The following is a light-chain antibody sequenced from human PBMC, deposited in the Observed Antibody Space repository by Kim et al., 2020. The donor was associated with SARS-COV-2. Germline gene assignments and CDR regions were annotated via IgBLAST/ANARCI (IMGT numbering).Light chain of an antibody. CDR1: ILRTYF. V-gene: IGLV3-19*01. CDR2: GKN. J-gene: IGLJ3*02. CDR3: ASRDSSGDHLL. Sequence: ELTQDPAVSVALGQTVRITCQGDILRTYFPSWYQQKPRQAPVLVIYGKNTRPSGIPDRFSGSFSGNTASLTITGTQAEDEADYYCASRDSSGDHLLFGGGTKVTVL.